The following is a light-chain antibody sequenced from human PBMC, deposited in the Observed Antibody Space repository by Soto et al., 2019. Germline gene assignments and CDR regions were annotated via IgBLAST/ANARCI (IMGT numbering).Light chain of an antibody. J-gene: IGLJ2*01. CDR3: CSYAGSYIVV. CDR1: SSDVGGYNY. V-gene: IGLV2-11*01. CDR2: DVT. Sequence: QSALTQPRSVSGSPGQSVAISCTGTSSDVGGYNYVSWYRQHPGRAPKLLLYDVTKRPSGVPDRFSGSKSGNTASLTISGLQADDVADYYCCSYAGSYIVVIGGGTKLTVL.